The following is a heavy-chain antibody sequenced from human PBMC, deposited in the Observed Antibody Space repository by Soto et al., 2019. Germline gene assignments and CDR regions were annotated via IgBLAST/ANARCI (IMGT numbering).Heavy chain of an antibody. V-gene: IGHV1-69*01. J-gene: IGHJ4*02. CDR1: EGTFNSYA. D-gene: IGHD6-13*01. CDR2: IIPYYNTL. CDR3: ASGASRWYPYLFDS. Sequence: QAQVVQSGAEVRKPGSSVKLSCKASEGTFNSYAIAWVRQAPGQGLEWMGGIIPYYNTLNYAQKFQDRVTITADDSTNTVYMELSSLRSYDTAVYFCASGASRWYPYLFDSWAQGTLVTVSS.